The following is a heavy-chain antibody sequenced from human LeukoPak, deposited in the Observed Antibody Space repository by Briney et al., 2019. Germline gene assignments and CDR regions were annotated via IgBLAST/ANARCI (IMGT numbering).Heavy chain of an antibody. D-gene: IGHD5-18*01. CDR2: IYYSGIT. CDR3: ARDIGGESYGFDY. CDR1: GGSISSYY. J-gene: IGHJ4*02. Sequence: SETLSLTCTVSGGSISSYYWSWLGQPPAKGLEGIGYIYYSGITNYNPSLKSRVTISVDTSKNQFSLKLSSVTAADTAVYYCARDIGGESYGFDYWGQGTLVTVSS. V-gene: IGHV4-59*01.